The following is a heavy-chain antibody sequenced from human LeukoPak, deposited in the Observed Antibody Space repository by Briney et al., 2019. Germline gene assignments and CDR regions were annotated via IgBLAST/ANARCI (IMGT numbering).Heavy chain of an antibody. CDR3: ARGIYCSGGRCYWDSDY. J-gene: IGHJ4*02. V-gene: IGHV1-46*01. CDR2: INPSDGST. Sequence: ASVKVSCKASGYTFTSYYMNWVRQAPGQGLEWMGIINPSDGSTSYAQKFRGRVTMTGDTSTSTVYMELSSLRSEDTAVYYCARGIYCSGGRCYWDSDYWGQGTLVTVSS. CDR1: GYTFTSYY. D-gene: IGHD2-15*01.